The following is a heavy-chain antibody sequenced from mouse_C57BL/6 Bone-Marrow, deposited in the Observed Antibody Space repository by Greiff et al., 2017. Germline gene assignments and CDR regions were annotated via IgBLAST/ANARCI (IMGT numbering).Heavy chain of an antibody. CDR2: IHPSDSDT. Sequence: QVQLQQPGAELVKPGAPVKVSCTASGYTFTSYWMHWVKQRPDQGLEWIGSIHPSDSDTNYNQKFKGKATSTVDKSSSTAYMKLSSLTSEDSAVYCGARDSSGYAWFAYWGQGTLVTVSA. CDR1: GYTFTSYW. CDR3: ARDSSGYAWFAY. V-gene: IGHV1-74*01. D-gene: IGHD3-2*02. J-gene: IGHJ3*01.